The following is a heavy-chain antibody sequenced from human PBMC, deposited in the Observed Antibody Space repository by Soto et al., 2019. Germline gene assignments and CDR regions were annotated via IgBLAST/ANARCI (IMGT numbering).Heavy chain of an antibody. CDR2: INPSGGST. Sequence: GASVKVSCKTSGYTFTRYCMHWVRQAPGQGLEWMGIINPSGGSTNYAQKFQGRVTMTRDTSTSTAYMELRSLRSDDTAVYYCARGWVGSGYDXWGQGTLVTVSS. V-gene: IGHV1-46*01. D-gene: IGHD5-12*01. CDR1: GYTFTRYC. CDR3: ARGWVGSGYDX. J-gene: IGHJ4*02.